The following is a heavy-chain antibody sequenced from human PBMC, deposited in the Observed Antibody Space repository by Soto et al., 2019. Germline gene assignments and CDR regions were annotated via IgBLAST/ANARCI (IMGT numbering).Heavy chain of an antibody. CDR1: GGSVSSGSYY. D-gene: IGHD1-26*01. Sequence: SETLSLTCTVSGGSVSSGSYYWSWIRQPPGKGLEWIGYIYYSGSTNYNPSLKSRVTISVDTSKNQFSLKLSSVTAADTAVYYCARGAAIGSFTSFDYWGHGTLVTVSP. CDR2: IYYSGST. CDR3: ARGAAIGSFTSFDY. J-gene: IGHJ4*01. V-gene: IGHV4-61*01.